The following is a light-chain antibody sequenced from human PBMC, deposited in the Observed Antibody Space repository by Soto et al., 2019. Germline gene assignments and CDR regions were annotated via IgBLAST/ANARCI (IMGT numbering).Light chain of an antibody. V-gene: IGKV3-20*01. J-gene: IGKJ2*01. CDR3: QQYGRSPPMHT. CDR2: GAS. Sequence: DIVLTQSPGTLSLSPGEGANLSCRASQSVNSTYLAWYQQKPGQAPRLLIYGASSRATGIPDRFSGSGSGTDFTLTISRLEPEDFAVYYCQQYGRSPPMHTFGRGTKLEI. CDR1: QSVNSTY.